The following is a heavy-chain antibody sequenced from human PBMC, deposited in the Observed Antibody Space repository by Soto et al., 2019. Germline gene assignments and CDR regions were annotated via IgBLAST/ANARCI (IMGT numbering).Heavy chain of an antibody. CDR1: GFTFSSYA. J-gene: IGHJ4*02. D-gene: IGHD6-19*01. CDR3: ARGGRQWLVAGFSGHCGY. CDR2: ISYDGSNK. V-gene: IGHV3-30-3*01. Sequence: QVQLVESGGGVVQPGRSLRLSCAASGFTFSSYAMHWVRQAPGKGLEWVAVISYDGSNKYYADSVKGRFTISRDNSKNTLYLQMNSLRAEDTAAYYCARGGRQWLVAGFSGHCGYWGQGTLVTVSS.